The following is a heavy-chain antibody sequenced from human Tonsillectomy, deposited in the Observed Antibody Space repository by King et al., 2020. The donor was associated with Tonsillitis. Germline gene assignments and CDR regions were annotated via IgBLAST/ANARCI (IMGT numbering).Heavy chain of an antibody. CDR2: IDPSDSYT. D-gene: IGHD6-19*01. J-gene: IGHJ6*02. Sequence: QLVQSGAEVKEAGESLRISCKGSGYSFTSYWISWVRQMPGKGLEWMGRIDPSDSYTNYSPSFQGHVTISADKSISTAYLQWSSLKASDTAIYYCARPRPVAGTYSYHTGRDVWGQGTTVTVSS. V-gene: IGHV5-10-1*03. CDR3: ARPRPVAGTYSYHTGRDV. CDR1: GYSFTSYW.